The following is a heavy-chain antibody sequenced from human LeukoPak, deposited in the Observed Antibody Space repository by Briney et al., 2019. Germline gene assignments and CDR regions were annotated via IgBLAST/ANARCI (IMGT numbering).Heavy chain of an antibody. CDR3: ASSNVDTAMPDGY. CDR1: GFTFSSYS. Sequence: GGSLRLSCAASGFTFSSYSMNWVRQAPGKGLEWVSSISSSSSYIYYAGSVKGRFTISRDNAKNSLYLQMNSLRAEDTAVYYCASSNVDTAMPDGYWGQGTLVTVSS. CDR2: ISSSSSYI. V-gene: IGHV3-21*01. J-gene: IGHJ4*02. D-gene: IGHD5-18*01.